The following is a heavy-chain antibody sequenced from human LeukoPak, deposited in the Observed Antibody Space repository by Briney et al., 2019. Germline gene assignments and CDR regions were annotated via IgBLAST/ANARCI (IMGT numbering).Heavy chain of an antibody. D-gene: IGHD6-19*01. CDR2: IYYSGST. V-gene: IGHV4-39*01. J-gene: IGHJ4*02. CDR3: ARLGCGSGWYYFDY. Sequence: SPSETLSLTCTVSGGSISSSSYYWGWIRQPPGKGLEWIGSIYYSGSTYYNPSLKSRVTISVDTSKNQFSLKLSSVTAADTAVYYCARLGCGSGWYYFDYWGQGTLVTVSS. CDR1: GGSISSSSYY.